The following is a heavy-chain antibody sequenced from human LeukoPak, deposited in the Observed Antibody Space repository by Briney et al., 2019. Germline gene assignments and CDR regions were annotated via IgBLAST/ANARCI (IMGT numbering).Heavy chain of an antibody. Sequence: ASVKVSCKASGYTFTAYYMHWVRQAPGQGLEWMGWINPNGGDTNYAQKFQGRVTMTRDTSNSTAYMELSRLRSDDTAVYYCAVPSSGYYFYFDDWGQGTLVTVSS. V-gene: IGHV1-2*02. CDR1: GYTFTAYY. CDR3: AVPSSGYYFYFDD. CDR2: INPNGGDT. J-gene: IGHJ4*02. D-gene: IGHD3-22*01.